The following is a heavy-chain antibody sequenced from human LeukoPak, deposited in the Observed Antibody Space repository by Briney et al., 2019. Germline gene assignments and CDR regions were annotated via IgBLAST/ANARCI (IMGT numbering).Heavy chain of an antibody. V-gene: IGHV1-69*04. D-gene: IGHD6-13*01. Sequence: SVKVSCKASGGTFSSYAISWVRQAPGQGLDWMGRIIPILGIANYAQKFQGRVTITADKSTSTAYMELSSLRSEDTAVYYCARDNSSSWSDALNGGWAFDYWGQGTLVTVSS. CDR3: ARDNSSSWSDALNGGWAFDY. CDR1: GGTFSSYA. CDR2: IIPILGIA. J-gene: IGHJ4*02.